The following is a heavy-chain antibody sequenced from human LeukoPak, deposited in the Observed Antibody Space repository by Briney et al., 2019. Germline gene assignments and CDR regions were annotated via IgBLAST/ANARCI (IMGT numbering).Heavy chain of an antibody. CDR1: GFTFSSYA. Sequence: GGSLRLSCAASGFTFSSYAMSWVRQAPGKGLEWVSGISSSGSGGSTYYADSVKGRCTISRDNSKNTLYLQINSVRAEDTAGXXXXRAYSSSWYDFWGQGTLVTVSS. D-gene: IGHD6-13*01. CDR3: XRAYSSSWYDF. J-gene: IGHJ5*01. CDR2: ISSSGSGGST. V-gene: IGHV3-23*01.